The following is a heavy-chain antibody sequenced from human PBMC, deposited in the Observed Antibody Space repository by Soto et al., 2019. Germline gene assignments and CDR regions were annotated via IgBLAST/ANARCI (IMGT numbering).Heavy chain of an antibody. CDR3: AKPAQFSSGCARGVDS. CDR1: GFTFSNYG. V-gene: IGHV3-30*18. J-gene: IGHJ1*01. D-gene: IGHD6-19*01. CDR2: ISYDGNTK. Sequence: QVQLVESGGGVVQPGTSLRLSCAASGFTFSNYGMHWVRQTPGKGLEWVAIISYDGNTKYYAYSVRGRFTISSDNSKDTLYLQMNSLRTEDAAVYYCAKPAQFSSGCARGVDSWGQGTLVTVSS.